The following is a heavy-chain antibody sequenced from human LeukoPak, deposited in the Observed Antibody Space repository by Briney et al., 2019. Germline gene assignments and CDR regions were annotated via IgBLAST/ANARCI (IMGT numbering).Heavy chain of an antibody. CDR3: ARGGTYYDFWSGYYNEYYFDY. CDR2: IYSGGST. Sequence: GSLRLSCAASGFTVSSNYMSWVRQAPGKGLEWVSVIYSGGSTYYADSVKGRFTISRHNSKNTLYLQMNSLRAEDTAVYYCARGGTYYDFWSGYYNEYYFDYWGQGTLVTVSS. CDR1: GFTVSSNY. V-gene: IGHV3-53*04. J-gene: IGHJ4*02. D-gene: IGHD3-3*01.